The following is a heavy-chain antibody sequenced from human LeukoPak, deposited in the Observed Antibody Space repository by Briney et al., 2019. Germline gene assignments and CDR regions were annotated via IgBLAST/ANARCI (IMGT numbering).Heavy chain of an antibody. V-gene: IGHV1-2*06. CDR3: ARDGYYDSRWGFDY. Sequence: GASVKVSCKASGYTFTGYYMHWVRQAPGQGLEWMGRFNPNSGGTNYAQKFQGRVTMTRDTSISTAYMELSRLRSDDTAVYYCARDGYYDSRWGFDYWGQGTLVTVSS. D-gene: IGHD3-22*01. CDR2: FNPNSGGT. J-gene: IGHJ4*02. CDR1: GYTFTGYY.